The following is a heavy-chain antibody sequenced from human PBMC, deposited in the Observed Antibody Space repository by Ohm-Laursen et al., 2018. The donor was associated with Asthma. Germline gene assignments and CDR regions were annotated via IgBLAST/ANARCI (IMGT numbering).Heavy chain of an antibody. CDR3: ARRAAAGDWFDP. J-gene: IGHJ5*02. V-gene: IGHV3-64*04. CDR2: ISSNGGST. Sequence: SLRLSCAASGFTFSSYAMHWVRQAPGKGLEYVSAISSNGGSTYYADSVKGRFTISRDNSKNTLYLQMNSLRAEDTAVYYCARRAAAGDWFDPWGQGTLVTVSS. D-gene: IGHD6-13*01. CDR1: GFTFSSYA.